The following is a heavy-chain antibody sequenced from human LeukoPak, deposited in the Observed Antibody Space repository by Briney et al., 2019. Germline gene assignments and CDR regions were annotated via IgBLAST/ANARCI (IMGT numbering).Heavy chain of an antibody. J-gene: IGHJ4*02. Sequence: GGSLRLSCAASGFTFSSYSMNWVRQAPGKGLEWVSSISSSSSYIYHADSVKGRFTISRDNAKNSLYLQMNSLRAEDTAVYYCARGSSSSSLPADYWGQGTLVTVSS. D-gene: IGHD6-6*01. CDR2: ISSSSSYI. CDR3: ARGSSSSSLPADY. V-gene: IGHV3-21*01. CDR1: GFTFSSYS.